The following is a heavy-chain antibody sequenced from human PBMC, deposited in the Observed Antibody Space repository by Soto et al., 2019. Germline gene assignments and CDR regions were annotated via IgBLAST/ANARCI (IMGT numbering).Heavy chain of an antibody. V-gene: IGHV3-7*01. D-gene: IGHD6-13*01. Sequence: PGGSLRLSCAASGFTFSSYSMNWVRQAPGKGLEWVANIKQDGSEKYYVDSVKGRFTISRDNAKNSLYLQMNSLRAEDTAVYYCARDVAAAGTAWFDPWGQGTLVTVSS. CDR3: ARDVAAAGTAWFDP. CDR2: IKQDGSEK. J-gene: IGHJ5*02. CDR1: GFTFSSYS.